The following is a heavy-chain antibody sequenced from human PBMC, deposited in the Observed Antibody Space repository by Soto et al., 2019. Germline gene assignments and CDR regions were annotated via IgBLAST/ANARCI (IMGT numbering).Heavy chain of an antibody. CDR2: ISYDGSNK. CDR3: AKSGYDLFDY. Sequence: GGSLRLSCAASGFTFSSYGMHWVRQAPGKGLEWVAVISYDGSNKYYADSVKGRFTISRDNSKNTLYLQMNSLRAEDTAVYDCAKSGYDLFDYWGQGTLVTVSS. V-gene: IGHV3-30*18. D-gene: IGHD5-12*01. CDR1: GFTFSSYG. J-gene: IGHJ4*02.